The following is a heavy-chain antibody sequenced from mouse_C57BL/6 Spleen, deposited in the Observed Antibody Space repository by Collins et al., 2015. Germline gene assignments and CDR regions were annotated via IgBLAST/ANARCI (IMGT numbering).Heavy chain of an antibody. J-gene: IGHJ4*01. CDR1: GYTFTNYG. V-gene: IGHV9-3-1*01. CDR2: INTYTGEP. D-gene: IGHD2-14*01. CDR3: ARREVRLDYAMDY. Sequence: VQSGPELKKPGETVKISCKASGYTFTNYGMNWVKQAPGKGLKWMGWINTYTGEPTYADDFKGRFAFSLETSASTAYLQINNLKNEDTATYFCARREVRLDYAMDYWGQGTLVTVSS.